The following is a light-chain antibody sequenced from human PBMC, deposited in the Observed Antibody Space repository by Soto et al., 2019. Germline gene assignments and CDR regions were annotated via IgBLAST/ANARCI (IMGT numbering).Light chain of an antibody. J-gene: IGLJ3*02. CDR1: NSNIGKNY. CDR2: GNH. Sequence: HSVLTQPPSASGTPGQRVTISCSGSNSNIGKNYVNWYQQVPGTAPRLLIYGNHQRLSGVPDRFSGSKSGTSASLAISGLQSEDEARYYCATWDDSLSGYWVFGGGTKLTVL. V-gene: IGLV1-44*01. CDR3: ATWDDSLSGYWV.